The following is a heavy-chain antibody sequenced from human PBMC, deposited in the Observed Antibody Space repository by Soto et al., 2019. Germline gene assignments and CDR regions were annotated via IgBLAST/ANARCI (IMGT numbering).Heavy chain of an antibody. CDR1: GYICTSYS. D-gene: IGHD6-13*01. Sequence: ASGKGSCKASGYICTSYSMHWGRQAPGQGLEWMGWINTGNANTKYSAKFQDRVTITRDTSTSTAYMELSSLRSADTAVYYCARAQADLVGTAAASDIWGPGKMVTASS. CDR3: ARAQADLVGTAAASDI. V-gene: IGHV1-3*04. J-gene: IGHJ3*02. CDR2: INTGNANT.